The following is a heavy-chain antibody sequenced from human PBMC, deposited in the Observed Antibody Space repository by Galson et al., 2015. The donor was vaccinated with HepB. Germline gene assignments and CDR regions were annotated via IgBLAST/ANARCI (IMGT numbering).Heavy chain of an antibody. CDR2: ISGAGDHT. V-gene: IGHV3-23*01. D-gene: IGHD2-15*01. CDR3: ARGPFAVIAASYFDS. CDR1: GFTFSNYA. Sequence: LRLSCAASGFTFSNYAMSWVRQAPGKGLEWVTAISGAGDHTYSADSVQGRFSVSRDNAKNTLFLEMSGLRVGDTAVYYCARGPFAVIAASYFDSWGPGSLVTVSS. J-gene: IGHJ4*02.